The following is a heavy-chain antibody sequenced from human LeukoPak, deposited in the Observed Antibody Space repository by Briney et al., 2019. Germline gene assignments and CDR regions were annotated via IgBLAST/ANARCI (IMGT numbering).Heavy chain of an antibody. Sequence: GGSLRLSCAASAFTFSDYSMAWIRHAPGKGPEWLSYISDTGDTVYYADSVKGRFTISRDNARNSLYLQMNSLRDEDTAVYYCARGRCGTTSCYGYNWFDPWGQGTLVTVSS. CDR2: ISDTGDTV. CDR3: ARGRCGTTSCYGYNWFDP. D-gene: IGHD2-2*01. V-gene: IGHV3-11*04. J-gene: IGHJ5*02. CDR1: AFTFSDYS.